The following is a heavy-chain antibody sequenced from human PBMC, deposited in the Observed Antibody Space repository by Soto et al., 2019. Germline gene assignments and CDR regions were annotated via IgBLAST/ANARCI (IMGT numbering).Heavy chain of an antibody. V-gene: IGHV3-48*01. Sequence: GGSLRLSCAASGFTFSGYSMNWVRQAPGKGLEWVSYISSSSSTIYYADSVKGRFTISRDNAKNSLYLQMNSLRAEDTAVYYCARDFSRDYYGSGSFNWGQGTLVTVSS. CDR3: ARDFSRDYYGSGSFN. J-gene: IGHJ4*02. CDR1: GFTFSGYS. D-gene: IGHD3-10*01. CDR2: ISSSSSTI.